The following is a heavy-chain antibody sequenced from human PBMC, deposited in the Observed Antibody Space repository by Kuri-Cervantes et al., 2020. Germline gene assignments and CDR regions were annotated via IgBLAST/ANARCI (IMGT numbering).Heavy chain of an antibody. CDR3: ARGRQGSGSYYFHNWFDP. Sequence: GESLKISCAASGFTFSSYSMNWVRQAPGKGLEWVSYISSSSSTIYYADSVKGRFTISRDNAKNSLYLQMNSLRDEDTAVYYCARGRQGSGSYYFHNWFDPWGQGTLVTVSS. CDR2: ISSSSSTI. D-gene: IGHD3-10*01. J-gene: IGHJ5*02. CDR1: GFTFSSYS. V-gene: IGHV3-48*02.